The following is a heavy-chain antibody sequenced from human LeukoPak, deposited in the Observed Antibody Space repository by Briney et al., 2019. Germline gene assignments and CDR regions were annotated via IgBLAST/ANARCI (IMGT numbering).Heavy chain of an antibody. D-gene: IGHD3-22*01. Sequence: ASVKVSCKASGYTFTSYYMHRVRQAPGQGLEWMGIINPSGGSTSYAQKFQGRVTMTRDTSTSTVYMELSSLRSEDTAVYYCASSSITMIVVAGWFQHWGQGTLVTVSS. CDR3: ASSSITMIVVAGWFQH. CDR1: GYTFTSYY. CDR2: INPSGGST. V-gene: IGHV1-46*01. J-gene: IGHJ1*01.